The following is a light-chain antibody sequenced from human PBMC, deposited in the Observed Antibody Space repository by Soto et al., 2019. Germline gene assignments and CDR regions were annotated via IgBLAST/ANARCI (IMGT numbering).Light chain of an antibody. Sequence: QSVLTQPPSVSGAPGQRVTISCTGNNSNLGAGYDVHWYQQLPGAAPKLVIFGNRNRPSGVPERLSGSKSGTSASLAITGRQAEDDAHYFFQSYSYSLTAFVFGVGTMLTVL. V-gene: IGLV1-40*01. CDR2: GNR. CDR1: NSNLGAGYD. J-gene: IGLJ3*02. CDR3: QSYSYSLTAFV.